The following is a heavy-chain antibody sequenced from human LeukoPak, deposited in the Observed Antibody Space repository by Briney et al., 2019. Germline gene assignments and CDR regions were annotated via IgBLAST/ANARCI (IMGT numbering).Heavy chain of an antibody. V-gene: IGHV4-39*07. CDR3: ARARPYSYGLVSMHFDY. CDR2: INHSGST. D-gene: IGHD5-18*01. Sequence: PSETLSLTCTVSGGSISSSTYSWGWIRQPPGKGLEWIGEINHSGSTNYNPSLKSRVTISVDTSKNQFSLKLSSVTAADTAVYYCARARPYSYGLVSMHFDYWGQGTLVTVSS. J-gene: IGHJ4*02. CDR1: GGSISSSTYS.